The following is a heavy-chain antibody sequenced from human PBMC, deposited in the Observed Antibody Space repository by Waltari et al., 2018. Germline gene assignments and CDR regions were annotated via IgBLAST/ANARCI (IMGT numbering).Heavy chain of an antibody. V-gene: IGHV3-64*01. Sequence: GFTFSSYAMHWVRQAPGKGLEYVSGISSNGGSTYYANSVKGRFSISRDNSKNTLYLQMGSLRAEDKAVYYCARDNGYTYGRRPYYYMDVWGKGTTVTISS. CDR2: ISSNGGST. J-gene: IGHJ6*03. D-gene: IGHD5-18*01. CDR1: GFTFSSYA. CDR3: ARDNGYTYGRRPYYYMDV.